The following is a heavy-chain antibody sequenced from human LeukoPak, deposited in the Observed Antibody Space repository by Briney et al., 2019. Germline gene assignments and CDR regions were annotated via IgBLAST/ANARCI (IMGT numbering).Heavy chain of an antibody. CDR1: GGFFRVYY. J-gene: IGHJ4*02. D-gene: IGHD1-26*01. CDR2: INHSGST. CDR3: ARRKVGVGAYYFDY. V-gene: IGHV4-34*01. Sequence: PSETLSLTCAVYGGFFRVYYWSWIRQPPGKGLEWIGEINHSGSTNYNPALKSRVTISVDTSKNQFSLKLSSVTAADTAVYYCARRKVGVGAYYFDYWGQGTLVTVSS.